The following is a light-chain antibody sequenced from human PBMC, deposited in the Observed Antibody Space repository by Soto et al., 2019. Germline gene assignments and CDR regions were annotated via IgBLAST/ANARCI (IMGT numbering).Light chain of an antibody. CDR2: AAS. J-gene: IGKJ5*01. Sequence: TQSPSTLSASIGDRVTITCRASESIRTWLAWYHQKPGQAPRLLIYAASTRATGIPDRFSGSGSGTDFTLTISSLEPEDFAVYYCQQRSNWPITFGQGTRLEIK. V-gene: IGKV3-11*01. CDR3: QQRSNWPIT. CDR1: ESIRTW.